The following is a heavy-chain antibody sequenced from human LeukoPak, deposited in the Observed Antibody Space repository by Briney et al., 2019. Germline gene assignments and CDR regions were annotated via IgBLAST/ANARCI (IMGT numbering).Heavy chain of an antibody. V-gene: IGHV3-11*06. CDR1: GFTFSDCY. CDR3: AVALSGSYVYYHTMDV. CDR2: ITNRGTYT. Sequence: GGSLRLSCVTSGFTFSDCYMSWIRQAPGKGLEWVSYITNRGTYTNYADSVKGRFTISRDNAKNSLFLQMNNLGAEDTAVYYCAVALSGSYVYYHTMDVWGQGTTVTVSS. D-gene: IGHD3-10*01. J-gene: IGHJ6*02.